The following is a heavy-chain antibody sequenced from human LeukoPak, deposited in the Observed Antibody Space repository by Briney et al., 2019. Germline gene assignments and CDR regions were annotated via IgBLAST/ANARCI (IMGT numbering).Heavy chain of an antibody. CDR3: AKVKWKLIGYFDY. CDR1: GFTFTSYA. D-gene: IGHD1-20*01. J-gene: IGHJ4*02. V-gene: IGHV3-23*01. Sequence: PGGSLRLSCAASGFTFTSYAMSWVRQAPGKGLEWVSVLTGDGNTYYAASVKGRFTNSRDDSKNTLFLQMNSLRAEDTAVYFCAKVKWKLIGYFDYWGQGTLVTVSS. CDR2: LTGDGNT.